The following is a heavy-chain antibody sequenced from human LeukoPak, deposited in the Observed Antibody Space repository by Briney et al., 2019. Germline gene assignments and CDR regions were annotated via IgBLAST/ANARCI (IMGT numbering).Heavy chain of an antibody. Sequence: GGSLRLSCAASGFTFSSYSINWVRQAPGKVPEWVSSISSSSSYIYYADSVKGRFTISRDNAKNSLYLQMNSLRAEDTAVYYCARSLGATDAFDIWGQGTMVTVSS. CDR3: ARSLGATDAFDI. CDR2: ISSSSSYI. V-gene: IGHV3-21*01. CDR1: GFTFSSYS. D-gene: IGHD3-10*01. J-gene: IGHJ3*02.